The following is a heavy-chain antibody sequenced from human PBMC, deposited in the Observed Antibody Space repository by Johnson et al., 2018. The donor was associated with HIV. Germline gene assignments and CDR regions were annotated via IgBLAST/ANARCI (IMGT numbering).Heavy chain of an antibody. D-gene: IGHD2-15*01. J-gene: IGHJ3*02. V-gene: IGHV3-30*14. CDR1: GFSFSSHA. CDR3: ARACSGGSCNEEKAPEAFDI. CDR2: ISYDGSNK. Sequence: QVQLVEYGGGLVQPGGSLRLSCAASGFSFSSHAMHWVRQAPGKGLEWVAVISYDGSNKYYADSVKGRFTISRDNSKNTLYLQMNSLRAEDTAVYYCARACSGGSCNEEKAPEAFDIWGQGTMVTVSS.